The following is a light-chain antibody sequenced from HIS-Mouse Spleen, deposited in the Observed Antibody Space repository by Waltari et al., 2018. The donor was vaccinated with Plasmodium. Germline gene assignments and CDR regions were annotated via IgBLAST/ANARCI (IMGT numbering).Light chain of an antibody. J-gene: IGLJ2*01. V-gene: IGLV2-23*03. CDR1: SSDVGSYNL. Sequence: QSALTQPASVSGSPGQSITISCTGTSSDVGSYNLVSWYQQHPGKAPKLSIYEGSKRPAGVSNGFSWSKSGNTASLTTCWLQAEDEADYYCCSYAGSSTFVVFGGGTKLTVL. CDR2: EGS. CDR3: CSYAGSSTFVV.